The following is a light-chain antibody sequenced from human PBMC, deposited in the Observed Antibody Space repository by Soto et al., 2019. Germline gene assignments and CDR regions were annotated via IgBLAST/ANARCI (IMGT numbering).Light chain of an antibody. CDR2: DNT. CDR1: SSNIGADFE. V-gene: IGLV1-40*01. Sequence: QSVLTQPPSVSGAPGQRVTISCTGSSSNIGADFEVNWYQQLPGRAPKLLIYDNTNRASGVPDRFSGSESGTSASLAITGLQAGDEADYYCQSYDSSLSGSVVFGGGTKVTVL. CDR3: QSYDSSLSGSVV. J-gene: IGLJ2*01.